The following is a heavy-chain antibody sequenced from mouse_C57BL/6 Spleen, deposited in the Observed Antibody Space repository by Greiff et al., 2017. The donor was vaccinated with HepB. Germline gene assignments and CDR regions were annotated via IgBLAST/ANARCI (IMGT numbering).Heavy chain of an antibody. CDR1: GFTFSSYA. Sequence: DVQLVESGGGLVKPGGSLKLSCAASGFTFSSYAMSWVRQTPEKRLEWVATISDGGSYTYYPDNVKGRFTISRDNAKNNLYLQMSHLKSEDTAMYYCARSSYSSYAMDYWGQGTSVTVSS. CDR3: ARSSYSSYAMDY. V-gene: IGHV5-4*01. D-gene: IGHD2-5*01. CDR2: ISDGGSYT. J-gene: IGHJ4*01.